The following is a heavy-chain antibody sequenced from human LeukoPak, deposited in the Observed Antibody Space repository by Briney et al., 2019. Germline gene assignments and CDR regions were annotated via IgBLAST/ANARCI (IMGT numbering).Heavy chain of an antibody. Sequence: GGSLRLSCAASGFTFSSYAMHWVRQAPGKGLEWVAVISYDGSNKYYADSVKGRFTISRDNSKNTLYLQMNSLRAEDTAVYYCASEVGATNYFDYWGQGTLVTVSS. J-gene: IGHJ4*02. V-gene: IGHV3-30*04. CDR3: ASEVGATNYFDY. CDR2: ISYDGSNK. D-gene: IGHD1-26*01. CDR1: GFTFSSYA.